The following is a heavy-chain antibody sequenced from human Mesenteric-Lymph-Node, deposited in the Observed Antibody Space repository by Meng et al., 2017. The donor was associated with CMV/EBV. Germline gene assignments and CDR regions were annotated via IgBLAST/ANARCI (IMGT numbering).Heavy chain of an antibody. CDR1: GFPFSSDS. Sequence: GESLKISCAASGFPFSSDSMNWVRLAPGKGLEWVSSISGGGGYIFHADSVKGRFSTSRDNARNSLFLQMSSLRAEDTAVYYCAKDRDGGYNYGNGYFDYWGQGTLVTVSS. CDR3: AKDRDGGYNYGNGYFDY. V-gene: IGHV3-21*01. J-gene: IGHJ4*02. CDR2: ISGGGGYI. D-gene: IGHD5-18*01.